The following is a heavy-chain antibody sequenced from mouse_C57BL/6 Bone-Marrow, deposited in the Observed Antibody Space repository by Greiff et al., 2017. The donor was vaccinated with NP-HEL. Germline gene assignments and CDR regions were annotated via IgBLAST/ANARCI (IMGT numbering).Heavy chain of an antibody. Sequence: QVQLKQSGAELARPGASVKLSCKASGYTFTSYGISWVKQRTGQGLEWIGEIYPRSGNTYYNEKFKGKATLTADKSSSTAYMELRSLTSEDSAVYFCARRGSSYEVDYWGQGTTLTVSS. CDR2: IYPRSGNT. V-gene: IGHV1-81*01. CDR3: ARRGSSYEVDY. J-gene: IGHJ2*01. CDR1: GYTFTSYG. D-gene: IGHD1-1*01.